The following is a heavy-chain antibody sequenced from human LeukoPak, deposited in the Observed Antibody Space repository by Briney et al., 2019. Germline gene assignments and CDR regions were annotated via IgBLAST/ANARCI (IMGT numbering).Heavy chain of an antibody. D-gene: IGHD6-19*01. V-gene: IGHV3-23*01. J-gene: IGHJ4*02. CDR1: GFTFSNYG. CDR2: ISGSGGST. CDR3: AKDRNTGYSSGLTDY. Sequence: GALRLSCAVSGFTFSNYGMTWVRQAPGKGLEWVSAISGSGGSTYYADSVKGRFTISRDNSKNTLYLQMNSLRAEDTAVYYCAKDRNTGYSSGLTDYWGQGTLVTVSS.